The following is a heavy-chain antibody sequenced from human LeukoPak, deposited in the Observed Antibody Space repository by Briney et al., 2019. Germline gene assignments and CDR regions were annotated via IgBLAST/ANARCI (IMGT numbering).Heavy chain of an antibody. CDR1: GYTFTSYG. J-gene: IGHJ5*02. V-gene: IGHV1-18*01. CDR3: ARAIVVVPAASGYNWFDP. Sequence: ASVKVSCKASGYTFTSYGISWVRQAPGQGLEWMGWISAYNGNTNYAQKLQGRVTMTTDTSTSTAYMELRSLRSDDTAVYYCARAIVVVPAASGYNWFDPWGQGTLVTVSS. D-gene: IGHD2-2*01. CDR2: ISAYNGNT.